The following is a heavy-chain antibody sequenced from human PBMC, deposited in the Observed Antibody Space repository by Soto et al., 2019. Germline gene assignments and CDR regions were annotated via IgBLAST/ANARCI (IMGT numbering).Heavy chain of an antibody. J-gene: IGHJ3*02. V-gene: IGHV3-23*01. CDR3: ENGTAHSVFAI. Sequence: EVQLLESGGGLVQPGGSLRLSCASSGFAFSSYAFSWVRQAPGKGLDWVSSIGIGGDIYYADSVKGRFAISRDNPKNTMFLQIIGLRAEDTAVYYCENGTAHSVFAIWGHGTMVTVAS. D-gene: IGHD1-7*01. CDR1: GFAFSSYA. CDR2: IGIGGDI.